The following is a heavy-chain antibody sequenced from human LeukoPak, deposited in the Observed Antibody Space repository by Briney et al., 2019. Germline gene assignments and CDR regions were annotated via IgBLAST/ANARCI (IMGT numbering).Heavy chain of an antibody. V-gene: IGHV3-30*02. CDR2: IPKDGSNK. CDR1: GFTFSSYG. J-gene: IGHJ5*01. CDR3: ARDNWVDC. Sequence: GGSLRLSCAASGFTFSSYGMHWVRQAPGKGLEWVAYIPKDGSNKFYADSVKGRFTISRDNAKNSLYLQMNSLKVEDTAIYYCARDNWVDCWGQGTLVTVSS.